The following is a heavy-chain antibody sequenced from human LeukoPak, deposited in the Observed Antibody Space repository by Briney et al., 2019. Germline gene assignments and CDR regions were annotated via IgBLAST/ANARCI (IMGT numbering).Heavy chain of an antibody. CDR3: ARDKNWKPDY. V-gene: IGHV1-18*01. CDR2: ISGVNGNT. J-gene: IGHJ4*02. Sequence: GASVKVSCKTSGYTFTTYGISWVRQAPGQGLEWMGWISGVNGNTNYAQKLQGRVTLTTDTSTSTAYMELRSLRSDDTAVYYCARDKNWKPDYWGQGTLVTVSS. D-gene: IGHD1-1*01. CDR1: GYTFTTYG.